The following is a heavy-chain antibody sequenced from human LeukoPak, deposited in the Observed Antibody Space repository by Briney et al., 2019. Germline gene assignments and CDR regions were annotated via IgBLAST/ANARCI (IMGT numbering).Heavy chain of an antibody. CDR2: IKTDGSIT. D-gene: IGHD5-12*01. V-gene: IGHV3-74*01. J-gene: IGHJ4*02. CDR1: GFGFSVFW. CDR3: ARVQVATTYYFDY. Sequence: GGSLRLSCAASGFGFSVFWMHWVRQAPGKGPVWVSRIKTDGSITDYADSVKGRFTISRDNSKNTLYLQMSSLRAEDTAVYCCARVQVATTYYFDYWGQGTLVTVSS.